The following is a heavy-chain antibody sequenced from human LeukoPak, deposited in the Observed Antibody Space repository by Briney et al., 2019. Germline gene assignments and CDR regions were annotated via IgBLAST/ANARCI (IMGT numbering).Heavy chain of an antibody. D-gene: IGHD4-17*01. CDR3: AKALYGDYGRFDY. CDR1: GFTFSTYA. V-gene: IGHV3-23*01. J-gene: IGHJ4*02. CDR2: ISDGGSDT. Sequence: GGSLRLSRAASGFTFSTYAMSWLRQARGKGLDWVSTISDGGSDTHYADSVKGRFTISRDNSKNTLYLQMNSLRAEDTAVYYCAKALYGDYGRFDYWGQGTLVTVSS.